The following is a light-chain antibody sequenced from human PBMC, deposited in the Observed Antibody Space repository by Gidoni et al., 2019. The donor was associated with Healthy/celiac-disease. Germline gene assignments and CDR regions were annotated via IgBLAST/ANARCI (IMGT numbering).Light chain of an antibody. CDR3: QQRSNWPT. CDR2: DAS. CDR1: QSVSSY. Sequence: EIVLTQSPATLSLSPGERATLSCRASQSVSSYLAWYQQKPGQAPRLLIYDASIRATGTPARCSGSGSGKDFTLTISSLEPEDFAVYYCQQRSNWPTFGQGTKVEIK. J-gene: IGKJ1*01. V-gene: IGKV3-11*01.